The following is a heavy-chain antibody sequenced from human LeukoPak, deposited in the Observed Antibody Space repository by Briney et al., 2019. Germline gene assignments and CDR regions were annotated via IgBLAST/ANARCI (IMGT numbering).Heavy chain of an antibody. V-gene: IGHV3-23*01. J-gene: IGHJ4*02. CDR2: ISGSGDNT. CDR1: GFTFSIHA. Sequence: GGSLRLSCAGSGFTFSIHAMSWVRQAPGKGLEWVSAISGSGDNTYYVDSVKGWFTISRDNSKSTLYLQMNSLRAEDTAVYYCAKDRGYWGQGTLVTVSS. CDR3: AKDRGY.